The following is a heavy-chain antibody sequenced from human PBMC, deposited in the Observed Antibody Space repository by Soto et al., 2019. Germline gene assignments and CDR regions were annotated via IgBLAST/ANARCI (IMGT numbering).Heavy chain of an antibody. J-gene: IGHJ2*01. V-gene: IGHV3-30-3*01. CDR3: ARDEGDYLIDWYFDL. Sequence: QVQLVESGGGVVQPGRSLRLSCAASGFTFSSFAMHWVRQAPGKGLEWVAVISYDGSNENYADSVKGRFTISRDNSKNTLYLQMSSLRAEDRAVFYCARDEGDYLIDWYFDLWGRGALVTVSS. D-gene: IGHD4-17*01. CDR1: GFTFSSFA. CDR2: ISYDGSNE.